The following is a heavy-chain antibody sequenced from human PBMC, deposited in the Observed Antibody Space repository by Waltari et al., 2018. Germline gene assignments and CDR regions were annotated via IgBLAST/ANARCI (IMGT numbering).Heavy chain of an antibody. V-gene: IGHV3-53*02. CDR2: IYSGGST. J-gene: IGHJ5*02. D-gene: IGHD3-3*01. CDR1: GFTVSSNY. Sequence: EVQLVETGGGLIQPGGSLRLSCAASGFTVSSNYLRWVRQAPGKGLEWVSVIYSGGSTYYADSVKGRFTISRDNSKNTLYLQMNSLRAEDTAVYYCARGRTIFGVVKAFDPWGQGTLVTVSS. CDR3: ARGRTIFGVVKAFDP.